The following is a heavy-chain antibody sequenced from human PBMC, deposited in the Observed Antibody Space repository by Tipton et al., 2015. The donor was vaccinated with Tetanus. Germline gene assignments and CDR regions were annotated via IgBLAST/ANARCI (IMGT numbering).Heavy chain of an antibody. CDR1: GFSLSDYW. CDR2: ISASGHPI. J-gene: IGHJ4*02. V-gene: IGHV3-11*01. CDR3: ARDNYDSKDFSDY. D-gene: IGHD3-3*01. Sequence: SLRLSCAASGFSLSDYWMSWIRQTPGKGLEWVAYISASGHPIFYTDYVKGRFTISTDNTKNHLYLQMNSLRVEDTGLYFCARDNYDSKDFSDYWVQGTLITVSS.